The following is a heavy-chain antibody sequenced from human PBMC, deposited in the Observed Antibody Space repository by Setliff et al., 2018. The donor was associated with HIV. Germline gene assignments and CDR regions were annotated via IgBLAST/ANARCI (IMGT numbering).Heavy chain of an antibody. CDR3: ARYTSKVDWFDP. Sequence: PSETLSLTCTVSGGSISGSDYYWAWIRQPPGKGLEWIAIIHYNGRTYYDPSLKSRVTIFVDTSKTQFYLKLRSVTASDTAVYYCARYTSKVDWFDPWGQGTLVTVSS. J-gene: IGHJ5*02. V-gene: IGHV4-39*01. CDR2: IHYNGRT. D-gene: IGHD2-2*02. CDR1: GGSISGSDYY.